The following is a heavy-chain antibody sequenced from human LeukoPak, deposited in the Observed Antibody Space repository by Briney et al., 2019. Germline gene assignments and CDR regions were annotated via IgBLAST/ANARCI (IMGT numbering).Heavy chain of an antibody. CDR3: ARPGSTYYYDSSGYYFGYYFDY. CDR2: INPNSGGT. V-gene: IGHV1-2*02. Sequence: ASVKVSCKASGYTFTGYYMHWVRQAPGQGLEWMGWINPNSGGTNYAQKFQGRVTMTRDTSISTAYMELGRLRSDDTAVYYCARPGSTYYYDSSGYYFGYYFDYWGQGTLVTVSS. CDR1: GYTFTGYY. D-gene: IGHD3-22*01. J-gene: IGHJ4*02.